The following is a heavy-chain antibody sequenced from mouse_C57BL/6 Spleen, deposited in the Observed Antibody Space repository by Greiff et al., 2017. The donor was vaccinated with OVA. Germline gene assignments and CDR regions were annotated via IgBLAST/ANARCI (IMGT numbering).Heavy chain of an antibody. V-gene: IGHV5-6*02. J-gene: IGHJ3*01. CDR3: ARRVYYYGLFAY. D-gene: IGHD1-1*01. Sequence: EVKLVESGGDLVKPGGSLKLSCAASGFTFSSYGMSWVRQTPDKRLAWVATISSGGSYTYYPDSVKGRFTISRDNAKNTLYLQMSSLKSEDTAMYYCARRVYYYGLFAYWGQGTLVTVSA. CDR1: GFTFSSYG. CDR2: ISSGGSYT.